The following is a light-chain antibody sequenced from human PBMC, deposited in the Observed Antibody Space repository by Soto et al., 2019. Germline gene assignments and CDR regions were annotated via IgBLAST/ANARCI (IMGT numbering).Light chain of an antibody. CDR2: GAS. CDR1: ESVRNNS. Sequence: VFTQSPGTLYLSPGERATLSCRGSESVRNNSLAWYQQPPGQPPRLLMFGASRKATGIPDKLTGSGSGAYFSLIVSRLEPEDSAVYFCHHYGYGADTFGQGTKLEIK. V-gene: IGKV3-20*01. CDR3: HHYGYGADT. J-gene: IGKJ2*01.